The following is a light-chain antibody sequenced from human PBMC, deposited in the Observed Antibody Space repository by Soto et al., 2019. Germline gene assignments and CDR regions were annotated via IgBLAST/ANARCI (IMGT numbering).Light chain of an antibody. CDR1: QEIGYS. J-gene: IGKJ4*01. CDR3: QQGNSFPLT. CDR2: TAS. Sequence: DIQMTQSPSSVSASVGDRVTITCRACQEIGYSLAWFQQKPGEAPRLLIYTASSLHSGVPSRFSGSGSGTDFTLTISSLQPEDFATYYCQQGNSFPLTFGGGTKVEIK. V-gene: IGKV1-12*01.